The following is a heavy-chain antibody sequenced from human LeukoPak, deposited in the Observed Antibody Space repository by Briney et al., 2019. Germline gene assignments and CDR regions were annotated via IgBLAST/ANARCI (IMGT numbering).Heavy chain of an antibody. CDR2: INQDGSER. Sequence: GGSLRLSGAASGFTFTSYWMSWVRQAPGKGLEWVANINQDGSERYYVDSVKGRFTISRDNAKSSLYLQMNSLRAEDTAVYYCARDKSVYYDTSGSRFDYWGQGTLVTVSS. CDR1: GFTFTSYW. J-gene: IGHJ4*02. CDR3: ARDKSVYYDTSGSRFDY. V-gene: IGHV3-7*01. D-gene: IGHD3-22*01.